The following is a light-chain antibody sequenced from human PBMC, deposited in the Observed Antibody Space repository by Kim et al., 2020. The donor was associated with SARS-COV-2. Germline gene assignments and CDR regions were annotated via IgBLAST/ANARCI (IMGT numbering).Light chain of an antibody. CDR1: QSVRSN. CDR3: QQYDNWPPLT. J-gene: IGKJ4*01. CDR2: SAS. V-gene: IGKV3-15*01. Sequence: EIVITQSPATLSVSPGERATLSCRASQSVRSNLAWYQQKPGQAPRLLIYSASTRATGIPARFSGSGSGTEFTLTISSLQSEDFAVYYCQQYDNWPPLTFGGGTKVDIK.